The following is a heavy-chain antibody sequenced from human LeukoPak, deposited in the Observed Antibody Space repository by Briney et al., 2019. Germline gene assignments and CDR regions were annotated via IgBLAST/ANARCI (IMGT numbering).Heavy chain of an antibody. CDR1: GFTFSSYG. J-gene: IGHJ3*02. D-gene: IGHD3-10*01. CDR3: ARGVSGGPDDAFDI. Sequence: GGSLRPSCAASGFTFSSYGMHWVRQAPGKGLEWVAVIWYDGSNKYYADSVKGRFTISRDNSKNTLYLQMNSLRAEDTAVYYCARGVSGGPDDAFDIWGQGTMVTVCS. V-gene: IGHV3-33*01. CDR2: IWYDGSNK.